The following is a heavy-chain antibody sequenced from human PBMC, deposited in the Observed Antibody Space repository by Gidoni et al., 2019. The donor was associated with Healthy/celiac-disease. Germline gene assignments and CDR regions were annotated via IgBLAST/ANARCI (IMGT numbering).Heavy chain of an antibody. CDR1: GFPFSSYA. Sequence: EVQLLESGGGLVQPGGSLRLSCAAPGFPFSSYAMSWVRQDPGKGLEWVSAISGSGGSTYYADSVKGRFTISRDNSKNTLYLQMNSLRAEDTAVYYCAKGGYYYDSSGDFDYWGQGTLVTVSS. CDR3: AKGGYYYDSSGDFDY. J-gene: IGHJ4*02. V-gene: IGHV3-23*01. D-gene: IGHD3-22*01. CDR2: ISGSGGST.